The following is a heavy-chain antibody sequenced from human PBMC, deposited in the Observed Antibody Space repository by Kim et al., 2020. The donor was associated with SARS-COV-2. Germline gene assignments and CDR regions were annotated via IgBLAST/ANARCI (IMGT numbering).Heavy chain of an antibody. CDR2: TYYRSKWYN. J-gene: IGHJ6*02. D-gene: IGHD6-13*01. CDR3: ARAKGQQLGPSLVGILGDYYGMDV. CDR1: GDSVSSNSAA. V-gene: IGHV6-1*01. Sequence: SQTLSLTCAISGDSVSSNSAAWNWIRQSPSRGLEWLGRTYYRSKWYNDYAVSVKSRITINPDTSKNQFSLQLNSVTPEDTAVYYCARAKGQQLGPSLVGILGDYYGMDVWGQGTTVTVSS.